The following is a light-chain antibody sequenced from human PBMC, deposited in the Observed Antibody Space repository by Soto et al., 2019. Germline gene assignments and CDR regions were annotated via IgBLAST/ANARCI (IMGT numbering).Light chain of an antibody. CDR1: SSNIGAGYD. CDR2: GNS. V-gene: IGLV1-40*01. CDR3: QSYDSSLSGYV. J-gene: IGLJ1*01. Sequence: QSVLTQPPSVSGAPGQRVTISCTGSSSNIGAGYDVHWYQQLPGTAPKLLIYGNSNRPSGVPDRFSGSKSGTSASLAITGRAAEDEADYNCQSYDSSLSGYVVGTGTKVTVL.